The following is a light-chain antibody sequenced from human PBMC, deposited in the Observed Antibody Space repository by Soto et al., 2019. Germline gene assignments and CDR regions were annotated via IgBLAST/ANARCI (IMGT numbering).Light chain of an antibody. Sequence: QAVLTQPRSASGTPGQIVAISCSGSSSNIGSNTVTWYQQLPGTAPKLLIYSTSQRSSGVPGRFSGSKSCDSASLSISGLQSEDEADYYCAAWADRLDVYVFGTGTKVTGL. J-gene: IGLJ1*01. CDR2: STS. CDR1: SSNIGSNT. V-gene: IGLV1-44*01. CDR3: AAWADRLDVYV.